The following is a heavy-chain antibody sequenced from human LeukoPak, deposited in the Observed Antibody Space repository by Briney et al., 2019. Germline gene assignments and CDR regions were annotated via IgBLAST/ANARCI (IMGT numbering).Heavy chain of an antibody. CDR2: INPNSGGT. Sequence: ASVKVSCKASGYTFTGYYMHWVRQAPGQGLEWMGWINPNSGGTNYAQKFQGRVTMTRDTSISTAYMELSSLISEDTAVYYCARNYYGTGDFDYWGQGTLVTVSS. CDR1: GYTFTGYY. V-gene: IGHV1-2*02. CDR3: ARNYYGTGDFDY. D-gene: IGHD3-10*01. J-gene: IGHJ4*02.